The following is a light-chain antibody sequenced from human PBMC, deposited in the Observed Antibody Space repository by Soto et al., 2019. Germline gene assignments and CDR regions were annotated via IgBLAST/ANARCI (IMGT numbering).Light chain of an antibody. CDR3: SSYRSSDTLEV. J-gene: IGLJ1*01. CDR2: AVN. CDR1: SEDIGAYDY. V-gene: IGLV2-14*01. Sequence: QSALTQPASVSASPGQSIFISCTGTSEDIGAYDYVSWYQQHPDKAPKLILYAVNDRPSGVSSRFSGSKSGNTVSLTISGVQPDDEDDYYCSSYRSSDTLEVFGTGAKVTLL.